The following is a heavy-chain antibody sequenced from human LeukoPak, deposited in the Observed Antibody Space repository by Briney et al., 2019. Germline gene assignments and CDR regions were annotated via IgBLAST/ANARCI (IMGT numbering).Heavy chain of an antibody. J-gene: IGHJ5*02. V-gene: IGHV3-11*04. D-gene: IGHD6-25*01. Sequence: PGGSLRLSRAASGFTFSDYYMSWIRQAPGKGLEWVSYISSSGGTIYYADSVKGRFTISRDNAKNSLYLQMNSLRVEDTAVYYCARDDPTGSAFDWFDPWGQGTLVTVSS. CDR2: ISSSGGTI. CDR1: GFTFSDYY. CDR3: ARDDPTGSAFDWFDP.